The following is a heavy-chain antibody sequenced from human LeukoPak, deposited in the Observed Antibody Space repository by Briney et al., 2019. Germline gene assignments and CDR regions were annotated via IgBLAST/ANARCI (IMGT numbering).Heavy chain of an antibody. J-gene: IGHJ3*02. V-gene: IGHV3-43*01. Sequence: GGSLRLSCAASGFTFDAYTMHWVRQAPWEGLEWVSLITWDGGSTYYADSVKGRFTISRDNAKNSLYLQMNSLRAEDTAVYYCARDGRKWELLHGGDAFDIWGQGTMVTVSS. CDR1: GFTFDAYT. CDR2: ITWDGGST. D-gene: IGHD1-26*01. CDR3: ARDGRKWELLHGGDAFDI.